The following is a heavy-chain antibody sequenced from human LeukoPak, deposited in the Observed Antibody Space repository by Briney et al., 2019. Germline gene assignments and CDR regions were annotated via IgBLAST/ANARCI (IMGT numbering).Heavy chain of an antibody. CDR2: ISYDGSNK. J-gene: IGHJ5*02. CDR1: GFTLSSYG. D-gene: IGHD2-21*02. Sequence: GRSLRLSCAASGFTLSSYGMHWVRQAPGKGLEWVAVISYDGSNKYYADSVKGRFTISRDNSKNTLYLQMNSLRAEDTAVYYCAKDSLPRLAYCGGDCYSLYNWFDPWGQGTLVTVSS. CDR3: AKDSLPRLAYCGGDCYSLYNWFDP. V-gene: IGHV3-30*18.